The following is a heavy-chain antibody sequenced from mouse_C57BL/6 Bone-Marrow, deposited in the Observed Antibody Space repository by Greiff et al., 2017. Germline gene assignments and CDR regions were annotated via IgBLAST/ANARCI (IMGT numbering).Heavy chain of an antibody. V-gene: IGHV1-7*01. D-gene: IGHD1-1*02. CDR3: ARAWYDY. J-gene: IGHJ2*01. Sequence: QVQLQQSGAELATPGASVTLSCKASGYTFTSSWMHWVNQRPGQGLEWIGYINPSSGYTKYNPKFKDKATLTADTSSSTAYMQLSSLTYEDSAVYYCARAWYDYWGQGTTLTVSS. CDR1: GYTFTSSW. CDR2: INPSSGYT.